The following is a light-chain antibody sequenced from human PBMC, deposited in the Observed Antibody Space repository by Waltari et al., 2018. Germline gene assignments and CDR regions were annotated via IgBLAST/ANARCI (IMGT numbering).Light chain of an antibody. CDR3: QQYNSYSIT. V-gene: IGKV1-5*03. CDR1: QSISNW. J-gene: IGKJ5*01. Sequence: DIQMPQSPSTLSASVGDRVTITCRASQSISNWLAWYQPKPGKAPKLLIYKASNLESGVPSRFSGSGSGTEFILTINSLQPDDFATYYCQQYNSYSITFGQGTRLEIK. CDR2: KAS.